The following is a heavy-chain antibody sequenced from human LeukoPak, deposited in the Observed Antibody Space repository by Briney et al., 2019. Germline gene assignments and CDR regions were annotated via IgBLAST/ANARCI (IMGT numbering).Heavy chain of an antibody. CDR3: ARGRYSGTTYYFDY. V-gene: IGHV3-7*03. J-gene: IGHJ4*02. CDR2: IKKDGSES. D-gene: IGHD5-12*01. Sequence: GGSLRLSCAASGFTFSTSWMSWVRQVPGKGLEWVANIKKDGSESYYVDSVKGRFTISRDNAKNSLYLQMNSLRSEDTAMYYCARGRYSGTTYYFDYWGQGTLVTVSS. CDR1: GFTFSTSW.